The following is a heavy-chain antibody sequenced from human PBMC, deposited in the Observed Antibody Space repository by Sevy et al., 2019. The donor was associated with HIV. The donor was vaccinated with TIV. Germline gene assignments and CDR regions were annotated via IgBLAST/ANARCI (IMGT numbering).Heavy chain of an antibody. V-gene: IGHV3-30*03. CDR3: ASLRGGGYTHLFDF. D-gene: IGHD3-16*01. Sequence: GGSLRLSCAVSGFPFSDYQMHWVRQAPGKGLEWLAVISNDGSKTYYADSGKGRFTFSRDNAKNTLYLHMNRLRAEDTALYYCASLRGGGYTHLFDFWGQGILVTVSS. CDR1: GFPFSDYQ. CDR2: ISNDGSKT. J-gene: IGHJ4*02.